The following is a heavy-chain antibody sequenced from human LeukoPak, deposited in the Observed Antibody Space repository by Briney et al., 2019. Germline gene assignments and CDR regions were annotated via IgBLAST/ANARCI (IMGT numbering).Heavy chain of an antibody. V-gene: IGHV1-2*02. J-gene: IGHJ4*02. Sequence: GASVKVSCKASGYTFTAYHLHWVRRAPGQGLEWMGWVHPNSGDTNYAQKFQGRVTMTRDTSVSTAYMELSTLRFDDTAVYYCNWGSGMNFDYWGQGTLVTVSS. CDR3: NWGSGMNFDY. CDR2: VHPNSGDT. CDR1: GYTFTAYH. D-gene: IGHD6-19*01.